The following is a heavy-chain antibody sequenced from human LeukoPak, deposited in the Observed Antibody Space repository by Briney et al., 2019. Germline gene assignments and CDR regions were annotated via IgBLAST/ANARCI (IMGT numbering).Heavy chain of an antibody. V-gene: IGHV3-66*02. D-gene: IGHD3-16*01. CDR1: GFTVSNNY. CDR2: IYSGDNT. J-gene: IGHJ4*02. CDR3: AGRRVLDASFDY. Sequence: GGSLRLSXAASGFTVSNNYMGWVRQAPGKGLEWVSVIYSGDNTYYVESVKGRFTISRDNSKNTLFLQMNRLRAEDTAVYYCAGRRVLDASFDYWGQGTLVTVSS.